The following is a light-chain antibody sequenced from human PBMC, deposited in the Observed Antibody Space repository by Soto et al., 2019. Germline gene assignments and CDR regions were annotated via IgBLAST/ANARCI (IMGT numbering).Light chain of an antibody. V-gene: IGLV2-14*03. CDR2: DVS. Sequence: QSALTQPASVSGSPGQSITISCTGTSSDVGGYNYVSWYQQHPGKAPRLMIFDVSSRPSGVSSRFSGSKSGNTASLTISGLQAEDEADYYCNSFTSSSTLVFGTGTKLTFL. J-gene: IGLJ1*01. CDR3: NSFTSSSTLV. CDR1: SSDVGGYNY.